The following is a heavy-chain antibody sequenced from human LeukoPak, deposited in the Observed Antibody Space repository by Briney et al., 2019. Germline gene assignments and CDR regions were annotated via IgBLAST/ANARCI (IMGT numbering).Heavy chain of an antibody. D-gene: IGHD3-22*01. CDR2: IYSGGST. V-gene: IGHV3-53*01. CDR3: ARVHDYYDSSGYYYPNWFDP. CDR1: GFTVSSNY. Sequence: PRGSLRLSCAASGFTVSSNYMSWVRQAPGKGLEWVSVIYSGGSTYYADSVKGRFTISRDNSKNTLYLQMNSLRAEDTAVYYCARVHDYYDSSGYYYPNWFDPWGQGTLVTVSS. J-gene: IGHJ5*02.